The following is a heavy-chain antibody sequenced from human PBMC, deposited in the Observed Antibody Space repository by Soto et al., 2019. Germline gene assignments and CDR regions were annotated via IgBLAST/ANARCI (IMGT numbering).Heavy chain of an antibody. J-gene: IGHJ3*02. CDR1: GFTFSSYS. Sequence: GGSLRLSCAASGFTFSSYSMNWVRQAPGKGLEWVSSISSSSSYIYYADSVKGRFTISRDNAKNSLYLQMNSLRAEDTAVYYCARKGRSSGWWKNDAFDIWGQGTMVTVSS. CDR3: ARKGRSSGWWKNDAFDI. D-gene: IGHD6-19*01. V-gene: IGHV3-21*01. CDR2: ISSSSSYI.